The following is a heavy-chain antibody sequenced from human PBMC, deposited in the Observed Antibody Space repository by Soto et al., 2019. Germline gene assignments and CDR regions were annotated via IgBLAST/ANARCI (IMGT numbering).Heavy chain of an antibody. Sequence: PGGSLRLSCAASGFTFSSYGMHWVRQAPGKGLEWVAVISYDGSNKYYADSVKGRFTIPRDNSKNTLYLQMNSLRAEDTAVYYCAKDQAAAGTVPPGYYYYGMDVWGQGTTVTVSS. J-gene: IGHJ6*02. CDR3: AKDQAAAGTVPPGYYYYGMDV. D-gene: IGHD6-13*01. CDR1: GFTFSSYG. CDR2: ISYDGSNK. V-gene: IGHV3-30*18.